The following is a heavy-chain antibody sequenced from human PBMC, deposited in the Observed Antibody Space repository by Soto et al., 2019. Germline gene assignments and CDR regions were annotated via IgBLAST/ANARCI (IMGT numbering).Heavy chain of an antibody. CDR3: ARGRSCSGGTCYPLTLDH. Sequence: ASVKVSCKASGGTFSSYAISWVRQAPGQGLEWMGGIIPIFGTANYAQKFQGRVTITADKSMSTTYIDLSSLRSDDTAVYYFARGRSCSGGTCYPLTLDHWGQGTLVTVSS. D-gene: IGHD2-15*01. CDR2: IIPIFGTA. V-gene: IGHV1-69*06. J-gene: IGHJ4*02. CDR1: GGTFSSYA.